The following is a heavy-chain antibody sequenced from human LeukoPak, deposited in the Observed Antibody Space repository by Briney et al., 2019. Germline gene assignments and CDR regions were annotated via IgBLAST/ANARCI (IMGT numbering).Heavy chain of an antibody. CDR2: ISSSGGTT. CDR1: GFTFSSYA. CDR3: AKAGIAVPATPEY. V-gene: IGHV3-23*01. Sequence: GGSLRRSCAASGFTFSSYAMSWVREAPGKGLEWVSVISSSGGTTYYSDSVKGRFIISRDNSKNTLYLQMNSLRAEDTAVYYCAKAGIAVPATPEYCGQGTQVTVSS. J-gene: IGHJ4*02. D-gene: IGHD6-19*01.